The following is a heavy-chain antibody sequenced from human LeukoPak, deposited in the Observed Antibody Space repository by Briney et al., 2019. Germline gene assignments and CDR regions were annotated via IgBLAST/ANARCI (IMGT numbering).Heavy chain of an antibody. CDR1: GFTVSSNY. CDR2: IYSGGST. V-gene: IGHV3-53*01. D-gene: IGHD2/OR15-2a*01. Sequence: PGGSLRLSCAASGFTVSSNYMSWVRQAPGMGLEWVSVIYSGGSTYYADSVKGRFTISRDNSKNTLYLQMNSLRAEDTAVYYCARNRQGLLDYWGQGTLVTVSS. J-gene: IGHJ4*02. CDR3: ARNRQGLLDY.